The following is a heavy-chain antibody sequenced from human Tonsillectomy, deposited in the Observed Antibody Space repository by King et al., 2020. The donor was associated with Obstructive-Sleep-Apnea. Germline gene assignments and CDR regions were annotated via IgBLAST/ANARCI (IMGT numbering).Heavy chain of an antibody. CDR1: GFTFSSYG. Sequence: QLVQSGGGAVQPGTSLRLSCATSGFTFSSYGMHWVRQAPGKGLEWVAFIRYDGSVEYYADSVKGRFTISRDSSKNTLYLQMNSLRTEDTAVYHCAKDSVQVTTIPNWFDPWGQGTLVTVSS. J-gene: IGHJ5*02. CDR2: IRYDGSVE. CDR3: AKDSVQVTTIPNWFDP. D-gene: IGHD5-12*01. V-gene: IGHV3-30*02.